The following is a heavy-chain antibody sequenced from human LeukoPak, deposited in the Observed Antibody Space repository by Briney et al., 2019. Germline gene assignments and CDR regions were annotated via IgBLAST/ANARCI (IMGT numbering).Heavy chain of an antibody. J-gene: IGHJ3*02. V-gene: IGHV3-21*01. Sequence: GGSLRLSCAASGFTFSSYSMNWVRQAPGKGLEWVSSISSSSSYIYYADSVKGRFTISRDNAKSSLYMQMNSLRAEDTAVYYCARASGYTSGWYDDAFDIWGQGTMVTVSS. CDR1: GFTFSSYS. CDR3: ARASGYTSGWYDDAFDI. D-gene: IGHD6-19*01. CDR2: ISSSSSYI.